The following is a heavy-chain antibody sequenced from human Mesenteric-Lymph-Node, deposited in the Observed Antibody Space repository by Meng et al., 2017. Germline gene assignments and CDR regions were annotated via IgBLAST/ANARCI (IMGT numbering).Heavy chain of an antibody. D-gene: IGHD3-22*01. CDR1: GYTLTELS. CDR3: ARGQGNYYDSSGYDYGLDY. J-gene: IGHJ4*02. Sequence: ASVKVSCKVSGYTLTELSMHWVRQAPGKGLEWMGGFDPEDGETIYAQKFQGRVTMTEDTSTSTVYMELSSLRSEDTAVYYCARGQGNYYDSSGYDYGLDYWGQGTLVTVSS. CDR2: FDPEDGET. V-gene: IGHV1-24*01.